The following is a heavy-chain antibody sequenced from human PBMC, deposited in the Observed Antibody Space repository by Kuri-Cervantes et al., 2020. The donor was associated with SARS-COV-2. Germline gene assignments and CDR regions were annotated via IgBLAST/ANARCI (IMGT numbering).Heavy chain of an antibody. Sequence: GSLRLSCTVSGGPISSYYWSWIRQPAGKGLEWIGRIYTSGSTNYNPSLKSRVTMSVDTSKNQFSLKLSSVTAADTAVYYCARDKPYYYGSGSGWFDPWGQGTLVTVSS. D-gene: IGHD3-10*01. J-gene: IGHJ5*02. V-gene: IGHV4-4*07. CDR2: IYTSGST. CDR3: ARDKPYYYGSGSGWFDP. CDR1: GGPISSYY.